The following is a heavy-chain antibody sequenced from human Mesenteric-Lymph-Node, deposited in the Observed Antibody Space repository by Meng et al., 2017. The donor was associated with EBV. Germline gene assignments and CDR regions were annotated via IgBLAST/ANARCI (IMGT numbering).Heavy chain of an antibody. CDR2: IIPILGTT. CDR1: GATFSNYG. CDR3: ANHSTRWYVLDS. V-gene: IGHV1-69*01. J-gene: IGHJ5*01. Sequence: VQHDHPGAEVKQPGSSVTVSCKTSGATFSNYGISWVRQAPGQGLEWMGGIIPILGTTNYAQKFRDSVTVTADESTTTAYMELTSLRFDDTAVYYCANHSTRWYVLDSWGQGTLVTVSS. D-gene: IGHD2-2*01.